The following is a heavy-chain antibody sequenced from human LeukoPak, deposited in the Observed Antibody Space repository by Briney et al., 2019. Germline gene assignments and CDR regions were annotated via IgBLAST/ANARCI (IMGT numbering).Heavy chain of an antibody. Sequence: PGGSLRLSCAASGFTFSSYGMHWVRQAPGKGLEWVAFIRYDGSNKYYADSVKGRFTISRDNSKNTLYLQMNSLRAEDTAVYYCANCGWDVYRYYYYMDVWGKGTTVTVSS. V-gene: IGHV3-30*02. CDR3: ANCGWDVYRYYYYMDV. CDR1: GFTFSSYG. D-gene: IGHD5/OR15-5a*01. J-gene: IGHJ6*03. CDR2: IRYDGSNK.